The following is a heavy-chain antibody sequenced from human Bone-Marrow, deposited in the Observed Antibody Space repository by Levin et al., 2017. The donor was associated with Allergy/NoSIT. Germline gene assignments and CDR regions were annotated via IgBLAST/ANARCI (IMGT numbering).Heavy chain of an antibody. Sequence: LSLTCAASGFTFSRYWMHWVRQAPGKGLVWVSRISRDGSRTTYADSVKGRFTISRDNAKNTLYLQMNSLRAEDTAVYYCARDGLVDDFWSGYYQNYYYYGMDVWGQGTTVTVSS. J-gene: IGHJ6*02. CDR3: ARDGLVDDFWSGYYQNYYYYGMDV. CDR1: GFTFSRYW. D-gene: IGHD3-3*01. V-gene: IGHV3-74*01. CDR2: ISRDGSRT.